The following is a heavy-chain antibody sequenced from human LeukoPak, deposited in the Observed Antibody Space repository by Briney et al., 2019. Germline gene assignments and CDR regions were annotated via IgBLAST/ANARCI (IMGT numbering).Heavy chain of an antibody. J-gene: IGHJ4*02. CDR1: GFTFSSYW. Sequence: GGSLRLSCAASGFTFSSYWMSWVRQAPGKGLEWVANIKQDGSEKYYVDSVKGRFTISRDNAKNSLYLQMNSLRAEDTAVYYCARGNWNYGDPLYFDYWGQGTLVTVSS. CDR3: ARGNWNYGDPLYFDY. V-gene: IGHV3-7*01. D-gene: IGHD1-7*01. CDR2: IKQDGSEK.